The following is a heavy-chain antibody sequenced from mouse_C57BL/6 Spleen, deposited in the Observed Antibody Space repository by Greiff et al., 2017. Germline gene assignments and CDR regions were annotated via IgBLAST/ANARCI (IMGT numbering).Heavy chain of an antibody. J-gene: IGHJ1*03. Sequence: EVKVEESGGGLVQPGGSMKLSCAASGFTFSDAWMDWVRQSPEKGLEWVAEIRNKANNHATYYAESVKGRFTISRDDSKSSVYLQMNSLRAEDTGIYYCTPDITTVDGYFDVWGTGTTVTVSS. V-gene: IGHV6-6*01. CDR2: IRNKANNHAT. CDR3: TPDITTVDGYFDV. CDR1: GFTFSDAW. D-gene: IGHD1-1*01.